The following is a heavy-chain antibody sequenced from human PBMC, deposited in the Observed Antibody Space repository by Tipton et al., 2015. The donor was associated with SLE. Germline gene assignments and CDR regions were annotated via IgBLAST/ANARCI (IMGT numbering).Heavy chain of an antibody. D-gene: IGHD3-16*01. J-gene: IGHJ3*02. CDR3: ASGADYDAFDI. CDR1: GGSFSGYY. V-gene: IGHV4-34*01. Sequence: TLSLTCAVYGGSFSGYYWSWIRQPPGKGLEWIGEINHSGSTNYNPSLKSRVTISVDKSKNQFSLKLSSVTAADTAVYYCASGADYDAFDIWGQGTMVTVSS. CDR2: INHSGST.